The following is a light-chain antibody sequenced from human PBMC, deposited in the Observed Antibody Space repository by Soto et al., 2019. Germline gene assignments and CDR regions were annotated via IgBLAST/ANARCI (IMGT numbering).Light chain of an antibody. CDR1: RSVSSN. V-gene: IGKV3-15*01. Sequence: EIVMTQSPATLSVSPGERATLSCRASRSVSSNLAWYQQKPGQAPRLLMYGASTRATGIPARFSGSGSGTEFTRTISSLQSEDCAVYYCQQYNNWPPYTFGQGTKLEIK. CDR3: QQYNNWPPYT. J-gene: IGKJ2*01. CDR2: GAS.